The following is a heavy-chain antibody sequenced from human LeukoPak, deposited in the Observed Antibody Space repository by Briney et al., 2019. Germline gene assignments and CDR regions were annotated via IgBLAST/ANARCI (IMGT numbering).Heavy chain of an antibody. CDR3: ARGRPYYDFWSAKTFDY. V-gene: IGHV4-38-2*02. D-gene: IGHD3-3*01. Sequence: SETLSLTCTVSGYSISSGYYWGWIRQPPGQGLEWIGEINHSGSTNYNPSLKSRVTISVDTSKNQFSLKLSSVTAADTAVYYCARGRPYYDFWSAKTFDYWGQGTLVTVSS. CDR2: INHSGST. J-gene: IGHJ4*02. CDR1: GYSISSGYY.